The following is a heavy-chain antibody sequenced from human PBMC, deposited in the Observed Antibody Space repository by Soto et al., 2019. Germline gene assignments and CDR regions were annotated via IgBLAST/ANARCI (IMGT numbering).Heavy chain of an antibody. CDR2: ISHDGTNK. J-gene: IGHJ4*02. CDR1: GFTFSTYA. V-gene: IGHV3-30-3*01. Sequence: QVQLVESGGGVVQPGRSLRLSCAASGFTFSTYAMHWVRQAPGKGLEWVAVISHDGTNKYYADSVKGRFTISRDNSKNTLYLQMNSLRAEDTAVYYCARDQSSAWTGESDSWGQGTLVTVSS. D-gene: IGHD6-19*01. CDR3: ARDQSSAWTGESDS.